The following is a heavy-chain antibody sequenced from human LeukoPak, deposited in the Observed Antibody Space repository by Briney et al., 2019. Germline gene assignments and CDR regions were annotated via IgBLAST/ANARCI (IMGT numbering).Heavy chain of an antibody. J-gene: IGHJ4*02. D-gene: IGHD3-22*01. CDR3: ARGARITMIVVVSGFFDY. CDR2: INHSGST. V-gene: IGHV4-34*01. CDR1: GGSFSGYY. Sequence: SETLPLTCAVYGGSFSGYYWSWIRQPPGKGLEWIGEINHSGSTNYNPSLKSRVTISVDTSKNQFSLKLSSVTAADTAVYYCARGARITMIVVVSGFFDYWGQGTLVTVSS.